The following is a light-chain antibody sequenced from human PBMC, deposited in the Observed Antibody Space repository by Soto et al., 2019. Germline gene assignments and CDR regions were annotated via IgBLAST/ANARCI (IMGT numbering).Light chain of an antibody. J-gene: IGKJ2*01. Sequence: EIVMTQSPATLSVSPGERATLSCRASQSVRSNLAWYQQKPGQAPRLLIYGASTRATGIPARFSGSGSGTEFTLTSSSLEAEDFDVYYCQQYNNWPPYTCGQGTKLEIK. CDR2: GAS. CDR1: QSVRSN. CDR3: QQYNNWPPYT. V-gene: IGKV3D-15*01.